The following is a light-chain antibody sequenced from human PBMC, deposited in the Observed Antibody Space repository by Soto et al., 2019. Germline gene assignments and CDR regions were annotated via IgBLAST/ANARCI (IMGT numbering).Light chain of an antibody. CDR1: QSISTW. V-gene: IGKV1-39*01. J-gene: IGKJ1*01. CDR3: QQSYSSPPWT. CDR2: AAS. Sequence: TRPPATVSTAVGHTLLITHSASQSISTWLASYQQKPGKAPKLLIYAASTMQSGVPSRFSGSGSGTDFTLTISSLQPEDFATYYCQQSYSSPPWTFGEGTKVDIK.